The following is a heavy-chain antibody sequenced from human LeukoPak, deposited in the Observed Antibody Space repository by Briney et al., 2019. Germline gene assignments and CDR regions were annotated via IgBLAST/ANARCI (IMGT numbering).Heavy chain of an antibody. Sequence: GGSLRLSCAASGFTFRDYWMSWVRQAPGKGLEWVANIKEDGSEKHYVVSVKGRFTISRDNAKNSLYLQSLYLQMNSLRAEDTAVYYCAREDLGYWGQGTLVTVSS. V-gene: IGHV3-7*01. CDR3: AREDLGY. CDR2: IKEDGSEK. CDR1: GFTFRDYW. J-gene: IGHJ4*02.